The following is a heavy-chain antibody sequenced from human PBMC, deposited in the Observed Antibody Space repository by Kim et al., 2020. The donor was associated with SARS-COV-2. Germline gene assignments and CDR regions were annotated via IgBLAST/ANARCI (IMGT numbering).Heavy chain of an antibody. CDR1: GGTFSSYT. Sequence: SVKVSCKASGGTFSSYTISWVRQAPGQGLEWMGRIIPILGIANYAQKFQGRVTITADKSTSTAYMGLSSLRSEDTAVYYCAREGELTGYYYGMDVWGQGTTVTVSS. CDR2: IIPILGIA. CDR3: AREGELTGYYYGMDV. V-gene: IGHV1-69*04. J-gene: IGHJ6*02. D-gene: IGHD1-26*01.